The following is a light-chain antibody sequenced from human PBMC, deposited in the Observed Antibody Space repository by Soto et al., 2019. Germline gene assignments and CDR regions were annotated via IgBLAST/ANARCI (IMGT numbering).Light chain of an antibody. J-gene: IGKJ2*01. CDR1: QSVSSSY. CDR2: GAS. Sequence: EIVLTQSPGTLSLSPGERATLSCRASQSVSSSYLAWYQQKPGQAPRLLIYGASSRATGIPDRFSGSGSGTDFTLTISRLAPEDFAVYYCQQYGSSTGYTFGQGTKLEIK. CDR3: QQYGSSTGYT. V-gene: IGKV3-20*01.